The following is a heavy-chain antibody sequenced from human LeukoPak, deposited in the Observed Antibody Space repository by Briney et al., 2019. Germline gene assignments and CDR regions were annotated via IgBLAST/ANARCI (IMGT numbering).Heavy chain of an antibody. V-gene: IGHV3-48*03. CDR3: ARDLTGQRTTISTSLHAFDI. CDR2: ISSSGSTI. D-gene: IGHD1-14*01. Sequence: PGGSLRLSCAASRFTFSVYEMNCVRQAPGKGLEWLSYISSSGSTIYYADSVKGRFTISRDNAKNALYLQMSRLRGEDTAVYYCARDLTGQRTTISTSLHAFDIWGQGTMVTVSS. J-gene: IGHJ3*02. CDR1: RFTFSVYE.